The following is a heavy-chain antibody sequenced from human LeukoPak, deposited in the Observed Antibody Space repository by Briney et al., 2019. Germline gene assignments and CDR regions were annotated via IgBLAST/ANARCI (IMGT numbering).Heavy chain of an antibody. CDR1: GGSISSGVYY. CDR2: IYYSGST. Sequence: SETLSLTCTVSGGSISSGVYYWSWIRQHPGKGLEWIGYIYYSGSTYYNPSLKSRVTISVDTSKNQFSLKLSSVTAADTAVYYCARAPDVVDTAMVRHFDYWGQGTLVTVSS. V-gene: IGHV4-31*03. J-gene: IGHJ4*02. D-gene: IGHD5-18*01. CDR3: ARAPDVVDTAMVRHFDY.